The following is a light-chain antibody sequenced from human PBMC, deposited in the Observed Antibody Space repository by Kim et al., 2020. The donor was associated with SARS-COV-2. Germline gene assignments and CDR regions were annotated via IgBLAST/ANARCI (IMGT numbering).Light chain of an antibody. Sequence: SSELTQDPVVSVALGQTVRITCQGDSLRSYYATWYQQKPRHAPVLVIYGRNNRPSGIPDRFSGSASGNTASLTISGTQAEDEADFYCQSRDSGGRVMFGGGTQLTVL. J-gene: IGLJ3*02. V-gene: IGLV3-19*01. CDR1: SLRSYY. CDR3: QSRDSGGRVM. CDR2: GRN.